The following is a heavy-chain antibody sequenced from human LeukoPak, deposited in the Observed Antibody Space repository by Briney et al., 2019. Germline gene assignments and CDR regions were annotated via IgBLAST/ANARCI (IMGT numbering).Heavy chain of an antibody. Sequence: GGSLRLSCAVSGHTISNYSLWWLRQPPPKGLAWVSGSSGSSGGTNYEDPLKGRFTISIDNSRNTLYLQMNSLRAEATAIYYCAKDGGPTVFYYFDYWGQGTLITVPS. D-gene: IGHD1-1*01. CDR1: GHTISNYS. V-gene: IGHV3-23*01. CDR3: AKDGGPTVFYYFDY. CDR2: SSGSSGGT. J-gene: IGHJ4*02.